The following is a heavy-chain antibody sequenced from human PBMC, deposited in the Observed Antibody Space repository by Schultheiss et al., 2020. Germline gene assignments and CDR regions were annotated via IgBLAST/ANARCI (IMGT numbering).Heavy chain of an antibody. D-gene: IGHD2-2*01. V-gene: IGHV4-34*01. J-gene: IGHJ3*02. Sequence: SQTLSLTCAVYGGSFSSYYWGWIRQPPGQGLEWIGEINPSGSTNYNPSLKSRVTVSVDTSKNQFSLKLSSVTAADTAVYYCARGLHCSSTRCYLDASDIWGQGTMVTVSS. CDR2: INPSGST. CDR1: GGSFSSYY. CDR3: ARGLHCSSTRCYLDASDI.